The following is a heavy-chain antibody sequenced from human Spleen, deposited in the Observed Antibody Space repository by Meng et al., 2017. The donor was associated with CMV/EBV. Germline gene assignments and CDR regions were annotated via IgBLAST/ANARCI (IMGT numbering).Heavy chain of an antibody. V-gene: IGHV3-7*01. CDR3: ARAGLGYCSVTSCYNDY. CDR1: GFTFSTSW. CDR2: IREDGSSK. Sequence: GESLKNSCAASGFTFSTSWMSWVRQAPGKGLEWVANIREDGSSKYYADPVKGRFTISRDNAKNSLFLQMSSLRAEDTAMYYCARAGLGYCSVTSCYNDYWGQGTLVTVSS. J-gene: IGHJ4*02. D-gene: IGHD2-2*02.